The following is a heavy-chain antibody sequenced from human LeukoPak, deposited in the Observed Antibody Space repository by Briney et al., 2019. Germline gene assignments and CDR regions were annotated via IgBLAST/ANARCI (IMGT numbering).Heavy chain of an antibody. J-gene: IGHJ4*02. CDR2: IYPGDSET. V-gene: IGHV5-51*01. D-gene: IGHD5/OR15-5a*01. Sequence: NAGESLKISCQVSEYSFANCWIGWVRQKPGKGLDFMGIIYPGDSETRFSPSFQGQVTISADKSTNTVYLQWNSLKASDTAMYYCARVDRAVYDTFDYWGQGTLVTVAS. CDR1: EYSFANCW. CDR3: ARVDRAVYDTFDY.